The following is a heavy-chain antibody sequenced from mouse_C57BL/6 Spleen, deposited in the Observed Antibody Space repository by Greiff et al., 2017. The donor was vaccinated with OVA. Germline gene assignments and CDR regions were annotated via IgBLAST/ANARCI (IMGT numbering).Heavy chain of an antibody. J-gene: IGHJ4*01. CDR1: GFSLTSYA. Sequence: VKVVESGPGLVAPSQSLSITCTVSGFSLTSYAISWVRQPPGKGLEWLGVIWTGGGTNYNSALKSRLSISKDNSKSQVFLKMNSLQTDDTARYYCARENYGSSPPYAMDYWGQGTSVTVSS. V-gene: IGHV2-9-1*01. CDR2: IWTGGGT. D-gene: IGHD1-1*01. CDR3: ARENYGSSPPYAMDY.